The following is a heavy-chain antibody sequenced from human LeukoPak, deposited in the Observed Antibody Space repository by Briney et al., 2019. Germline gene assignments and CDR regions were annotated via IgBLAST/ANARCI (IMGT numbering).Heavy chain of an antibody. D-gene: IGHD3-10*01. CDR1: GYSISSGYY. CDR2: IYHSGST. CDR3: ARRSGRMVRGVHAFDY. Sequence: SETLSLTCTVSGYSISSGYYWGWIRQPPGKGLEWIGSIYHSGSTYYNPSLKSRVTISVDTSKNQFSLKLSSVTAADTAVYYCARRSGRMVRGVHAFDYWGQGTLVTVSP. J-gene: IGHJ4*02. V-gene: IGHV4-38-2*02.